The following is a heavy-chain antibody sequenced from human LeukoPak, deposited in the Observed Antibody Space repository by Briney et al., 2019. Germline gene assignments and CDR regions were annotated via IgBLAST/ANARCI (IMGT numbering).Heavy chain of an antibody. Sequence: ASVKVSCKASGGTFSSYGVSWVRQAPVQGLEWMGWINTYNVNTNYAQKFQGRVTLTTDASTSTAYMELRSLRSDDTAVYYCARDSRRGYSYGYDYWGQGTLVTVSS. D-gene: IGHD5-18*01. V-gene: IGHV1-18*01. CDR2: INTYNVNT. J-gene: IGHJ4*02. CDR3: ARDSRRGYSYGYDY. CDR1: GGTFSSYG.